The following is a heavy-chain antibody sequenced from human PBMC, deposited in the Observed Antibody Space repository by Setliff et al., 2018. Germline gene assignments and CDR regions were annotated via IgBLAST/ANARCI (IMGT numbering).Heavy chain of an antibody. D-gene: IGHD2-15*01. V-gene: IGHV1-2*02. CDR3: AAERYSGGSCCWFDP. CDR1: GYTFIGYY. CDR2: INPNSGGT. J-gene: IGHJ5*02. Sequence: ASVKVSCKASGYTFIGYYMHWVRQAPGQGLEWMGWINPNSGGTNYAQKFQERVTITRDMSTNTAYMELSSLRSDDTAVYYCAAERYSGGSCCWFDPWGQGTLVTVSS.